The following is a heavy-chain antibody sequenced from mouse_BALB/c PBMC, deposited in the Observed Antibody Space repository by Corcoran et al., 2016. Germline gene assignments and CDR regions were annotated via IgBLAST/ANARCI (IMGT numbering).Heavy chain of an antibody. D-gene: IGHD1-1*01. CDR3: ARGYGSSRTGFAY. CDR2: IDPANGNT. J-gene: IGHJ3*01. V-gene: IGHV14-3*02. CDR1: GFNIKDTY. Sequence: EVQLQQSGAKLVKPGASVKLSCTASGFNIKDTYMHWVKQRPSQGLAWIGRIDPANGNTKYDPKFQGKATITADTSSNTAYLQLSSLTSEDTAVYYCARGYGSSRTGFAYWGQESLVTVSA.